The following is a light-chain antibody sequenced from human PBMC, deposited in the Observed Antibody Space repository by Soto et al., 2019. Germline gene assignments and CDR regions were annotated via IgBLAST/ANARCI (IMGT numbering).Light chain of an antibody. CDR1: SGSLS. J-gene: IGLJ1*01. CDR3: AGRDDSLSDLYV. CDR2: SNY. Sequence: QSVLTQPPSASGTPGQRVTISCSASSGSLSVDWYQHLPGTAPKLLIYSNYQRPSGVPDRFSGSKSGTSASLVISGLQSEDDADYYCAGRDDSLSDLYVFGTGTKLTVL. V-gene: IGLV1-44*01.